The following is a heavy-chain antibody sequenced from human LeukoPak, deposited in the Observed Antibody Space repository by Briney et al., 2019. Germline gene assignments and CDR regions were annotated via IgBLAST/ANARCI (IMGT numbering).Heavy chain of an antibody. CDR1: GFTLSDHY. J-gene: IGHJ4*02. V-gene: IGHV3-11*04. Sequence: GGSPRLSCAASGFTLSDHYMDCVRQAPGKGLEWVSYISSSSSTIYYADSVKGRFTISRDNAKNSLYLQMNSLRDEDTAVYYCAGDYWGQGTLVTVSS. CDR2: ISSSSSTI. CDR3: AGDY.